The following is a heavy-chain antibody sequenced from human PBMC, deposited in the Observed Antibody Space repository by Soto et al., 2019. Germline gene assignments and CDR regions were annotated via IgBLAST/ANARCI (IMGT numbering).Heavy chain of an antibody. CDR2: IYYSGST. Sequence: QLQLQESGPGLVKPSETLSLTCTVSGGSISSSSYYWGWIRQPPGKGLEWIGSIYYSGSTYYNPSLKSRVTISVDTSKNQFSLKLSSVTAADTAVYYCARHRPNYYGSGSAVGFWFDPWGQGTLVTVSS. CDR3: ARHRPNYYGSGSAVGFWFDP. D-gene: IGHD3-10*01. CDR1: GGSISSSSYY. V-gene: IGHV4-39*01. J-gene: IGHJ5*02.